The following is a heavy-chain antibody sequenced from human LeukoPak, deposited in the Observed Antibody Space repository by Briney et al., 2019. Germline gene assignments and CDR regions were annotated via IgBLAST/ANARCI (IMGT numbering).Heavy chain of an antibody. D-gene: IGHD4-11*01. J-gene: IGHJ6*02. CDR2: IGTAGDT. V-gene: IGHV3-13*01. Sequence: GGSLRLSCAASGFTFSSYDMHWVRQATGKGLEWVSAIGTAGDTYYPGSVKGRFTISRENAKNSLYLQMNSLRAGDTAVYYCARVSSNYVGGGYYGMDVWGQGTTVTVSS. CDR1: GFTFSSYD. CDR3: ARVSSNYVGGGYYGMDV.